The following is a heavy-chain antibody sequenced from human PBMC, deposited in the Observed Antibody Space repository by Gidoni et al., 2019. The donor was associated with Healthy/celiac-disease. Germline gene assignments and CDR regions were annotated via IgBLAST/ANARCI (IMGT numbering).Heavy chain of an antibody. J-gene: IGHJ5*02. CDR2: IYYSGST. CDR1: GYY. V-gene: IGHV4-31*02. CDR3: ARERPRGVWFDP. Sequence: GYYWSWIRQHPGKGLEWIGYIYYSGSTYYNPSLKSRVTISVDTSKNQFSLKLSSVTAADTAVYYCARERPRGVWFDPWGQGTLVTVSS. D-gene: IGHD3-16*01.